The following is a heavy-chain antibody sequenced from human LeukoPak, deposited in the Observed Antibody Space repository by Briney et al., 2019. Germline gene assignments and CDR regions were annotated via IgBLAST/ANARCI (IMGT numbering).Heavy chain of an antibody. CDR1: GFTFSSYG. Sequence: QPGGSLRLSCAASGFTFSSYGMHWVRQAPGKGLEWVAVISYDGSNKYYADSVKGRFTISRDNSKNTLYLQMNSLRAEDTAVYYCARDCRTVTTPAGTWFDPWGQGTLVTVSS. D-gene: IGHD4-17*01. V-gene: IGHV3-30*03. CDR2: ISYDGSNK. CDR3: ARDCRTVTTPAGTWFDP. J-gene: IGHJ5*02.